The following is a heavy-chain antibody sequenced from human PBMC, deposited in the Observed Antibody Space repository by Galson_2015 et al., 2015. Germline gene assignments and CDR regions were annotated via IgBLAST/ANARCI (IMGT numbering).Heavy chain of an antibody. V-gene: IGHV3-15*01. Sequence: SLRLSCAASGFTFTNAWMSWVRQAPGKGLEWVGRIKSETKGGTTDFAAPVKGRFTISRDDSKNTLYLQMNSLKTEDTGVYYCATDPTRFCSGTTCPHYDYYIDVWGKGTTVTVSS. CDR1: GFTFTNAW. D-gene: IGHD2-2*01. CDR3: ATDPTRFCSGTTCPHYDYYIDV. J-gene: IGHJ6*03. CDR2: IKSETKGGTT.